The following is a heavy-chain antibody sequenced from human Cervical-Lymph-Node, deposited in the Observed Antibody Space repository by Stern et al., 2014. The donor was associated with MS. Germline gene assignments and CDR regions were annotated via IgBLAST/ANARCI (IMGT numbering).Heavy chain of an antibody. CDR1: GFTFSSYW. D-gene: IGHD1-26*01. CDR3: ARDYSGYSGSYFDY. V-gene: IGHV3-74*01. Sequence: EVQLVESGGGLVQPGGSLRLSCAASGFTFSSYWMHWVRQAPGKGLEWVSRINTDGGSTSYADSVKGRLIISRDNAKNTLYLQMNSLRVEDTAVYYCARDYSGYSGSYFDYWGQGILVTVSS. CDR2: INTDGGST. J-gene: IGHJ4*02.